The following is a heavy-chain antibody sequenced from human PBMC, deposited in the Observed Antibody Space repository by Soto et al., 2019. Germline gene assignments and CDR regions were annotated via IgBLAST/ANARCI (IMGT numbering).Heavy chain of an antibody. V-gene: IGHV4-31*03. D-gene: IGHD2-2*01. CDR2: IYYSGST. Sequence: PSETLSLTCTVSGGSISSGGYYWSWIRQHPGKGLEWIGYIYYSGSTYYNPSLKSRVTISVDTSKNQFSLKLSSVTAADTAVYYCARDHFYCSSTSCPDHNWFDPWGQGTLVTVSS. CDR3: ARDHFYCSSTSCPDHNWFDP. CDR1: GGSISSGGYY. J-gene: IGHJ5*02.